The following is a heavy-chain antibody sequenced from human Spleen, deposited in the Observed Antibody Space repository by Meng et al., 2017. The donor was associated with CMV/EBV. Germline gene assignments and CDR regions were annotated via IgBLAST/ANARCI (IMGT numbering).Heavy chain of an antibody. CDR2: INPSGGST. Sequence: HVPLWQSVAEGKEPGASLKVSCKASGYTFTSYSMHWVRQAPGQGLEWMGIINPSGGSTSYAQKFQGSVTMTRDTSTSTVYMELSSLRSEDTAVDYCARGRGDFWSGYSINWYFDLWGRGTLVTVSS. J-gene: IGHJ2*01. CDR1: GYTFTSYS. D-gene: IGHD3-3*01. V-gene: IGHV1-46*01. CDR3: ARGRGDFWSGYSINWYFDL.